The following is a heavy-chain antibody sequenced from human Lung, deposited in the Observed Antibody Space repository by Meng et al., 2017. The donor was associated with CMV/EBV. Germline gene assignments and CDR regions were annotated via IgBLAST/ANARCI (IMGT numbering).Heavy chain of an antibody. J-gene: IGHJ5*02. CDR3: ARGIVYDFWSGTQGWFDP. CDR1: GYTFTSYG. D-gene: IGHD3-3*01. V-gene: IGHV1-18*01. Sequence: ASVKVSCKASGYTFTSYGISWVRRAPGQGLEWMGWISAYNGNTNYAQKLQGRVTMTTDTSTSTAYMELRSLRSDDTAVYYCARGIVYDFWSGTQGWFDPWGQGXLVTVSS. CDR2: ISAYNGNT.